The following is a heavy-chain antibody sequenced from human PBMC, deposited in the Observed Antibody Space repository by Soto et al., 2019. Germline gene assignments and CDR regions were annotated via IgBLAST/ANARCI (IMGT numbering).Heavy chain of an antibody. J-gene: IGHJ4*02. D-gene: IGHD2-15*01. V-gene: IGHV3-30-3*01. CDR2: ISYDGSNK. CDR1: GFTFSSYA. Sequence: QVQLVESGGGVVQPGRSLRLSCAASGFTFSSYAMHWVRQAPGKGLEWVAVISYDGSNKYYADSVKGRFTISRDNSKNTLYLQMNSLRAEDTAVYYCARDGYCSGGSCYSWYFDYWGQGTLVTVSS. CDR3: ARDGYCSGGSCYSWYFDY.